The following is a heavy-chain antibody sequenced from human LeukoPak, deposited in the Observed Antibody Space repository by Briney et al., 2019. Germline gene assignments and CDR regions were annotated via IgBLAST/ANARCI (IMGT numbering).Heavy chain of an antibody. Sequence: PSETLSLTCAVYGGSISGYYWNWIRQPPGKGLEWIGEINHSESTNYNPSLKSRVTISVDTSKNQFSLKLSSATAADTAVYYCGRGAAVAGSYWYFDLWGRGTLVTVSS. CDR2: INHSEST. CDR1: GGSISGYY. CDR3: GRGAAVAGSYWYFDL. D-gene: IGHD6-19*01. V-gene: IGHV4-34*01. J-gene: IGHJ2*01.